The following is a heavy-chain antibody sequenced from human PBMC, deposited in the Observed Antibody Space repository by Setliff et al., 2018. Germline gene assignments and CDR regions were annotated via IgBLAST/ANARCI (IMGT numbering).Heavy chain of an antibody. V-gene: IGHV4-39*01. Sequence: SETLSLTCIVSGASINSSTFFWGLIRQPPGKGLEWVATIYYSGSTYSNPSLKSRLIISVDAPDNQFSVKLSSVTAADTAVYYCARHKSNGSGSYPSLYMDVWGKGIMVTVSS. CDR3: ARHKSNGSGSYPSLYMDV. D-gene: IGHD3-10*01. CDR2: IYYSGST. J-gene: IGHJ6*03. CDR1: GASINSSTFF.